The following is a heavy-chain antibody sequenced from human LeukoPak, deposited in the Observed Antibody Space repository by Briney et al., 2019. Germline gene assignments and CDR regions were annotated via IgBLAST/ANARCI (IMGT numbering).Heavy chain of an antibody. V-gene: IGHV4-59*08. CDR2: IYYSGST. CDR3: ARGGWLQFNYYMDV. CDR1: GGSISSSNW. J-gene: IGHJ6*03. Sequence: PSGTPSLTCAVSGGSISSSNWWSWTRQPPGKGLEWIGYIYYSGSTNYNPSLKSRVTISVDTSKNQFSLKLSSVTAADTAVYYCARGGWLQFNYYMDVWGKGTTVTVSS. D-gene: IGHD5-24*01.